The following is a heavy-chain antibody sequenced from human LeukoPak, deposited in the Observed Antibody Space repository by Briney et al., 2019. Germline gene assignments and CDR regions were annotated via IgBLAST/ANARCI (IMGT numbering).Heavy chain of an antibody. CDR1: GFTFSSYA. V-gene: IGHV3-23*01. CDR3: AKVLPPIGDTAMVQYFDY. CDR2: ISGSGGST. D-gene: IGHD5-18*01. J-gene: IGHJ4*02. Sequence: PPGGSLRLSCAASGFTFSSYAMSWVRQAPGKGLEWVSAISGSGGSTYYADSVKGRFTISRDNSKNTLYLQMNSLRAEDTAVYYCAKVLPPIGDTAMVQYFDYWGQGTLVTVSS.